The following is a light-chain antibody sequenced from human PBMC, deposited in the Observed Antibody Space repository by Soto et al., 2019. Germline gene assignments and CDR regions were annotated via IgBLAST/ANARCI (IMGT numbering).Light chain of an antibody. Sequence: EIVLTQSPATLSLSPGERATLSCRASQSVSSYLAWYQRQPGQAPRLLIYDASNRATGIPARFSGSGSGTDFTLTISSLEPEDFAVYYCQQRSNWRFTFGPGTKVDIK. CDR2: DAS. CDR1: QSVSSY. V-gene: IGKV3-11*01. CDR3: QQRSNWRFT. J-gene: IGKJ3*01.